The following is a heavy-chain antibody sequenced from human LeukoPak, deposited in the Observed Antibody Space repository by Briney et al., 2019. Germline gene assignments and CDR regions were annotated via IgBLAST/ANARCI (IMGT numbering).Heavy chain of an antibody. J-gene: IGHJ4*02. D-gene: IGHD3-22*01. CDR1: GFTFSDYY. CDR3: AGGSSVTMIASDY. CDR2: ISSSGSTI. Sequence: GGSLRLSCAASGFTFSDYYMSWIRQAPGKGLEWVSYISSSGSTIYYADSVKGRFTISRDNAKNSLYLQMNSLRAEDTAVYYCAGGSSVTMIASDYWGQGTLVTVSS. V-gene: IGHV3-11*01.